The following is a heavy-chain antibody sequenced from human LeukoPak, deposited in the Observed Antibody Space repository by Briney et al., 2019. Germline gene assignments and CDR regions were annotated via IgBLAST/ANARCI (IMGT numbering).Heavy chain of an antibody. D-gene: IGHD5-18*01. CDR2: IYPNSGGT. Sequence: ASVKVSCKASGYTFTNYHVHWVRQAPGQGLEWVGWIYPNSGGTNYAQKFQGRVTMTRDTSISTAYMELSRLRSDDTAVYYCARDQIQLWNHYMDVWGKGTTVTVSS. J-gene: IGHJ6*03. CDR3: ARDQIQLWNHYMDV. V-gene: IGHV1-2*02. CDR1: GYTFTNYH.